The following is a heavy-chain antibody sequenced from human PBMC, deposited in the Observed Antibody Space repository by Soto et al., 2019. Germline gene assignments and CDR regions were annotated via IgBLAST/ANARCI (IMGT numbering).Heavy chain of an antibody. V-gene: IGHV4-4*02. CDR3: ARGPRSGSYSVDGFDV. J-gene: IGHJ3*01. CDR2: IYHTGSA. D-gene: IGHD1-26*01. Sequence: QVQLKESGPGLVNPSGTLSLTCVVSGASLTTSNWWSWVRQPPGKGQEGIGEIYHTGSASYSPSLKSRVSMSIDKCKHQFSLRLTDVTAADTAKYYCARGPRSGSYSVDGFDVWGQGTVVTVSS. CDR1: GASLTTSNW.